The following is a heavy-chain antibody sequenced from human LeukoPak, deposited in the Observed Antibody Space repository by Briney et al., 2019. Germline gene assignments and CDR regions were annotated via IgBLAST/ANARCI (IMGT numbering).Heavy chain of an antibody. CDR2: IRYDGSNK. CDR3: AKDEPQDLDY. Sequence: GGSLRLSCAASGFTFSSYGMHWVRQAPGKGLEWVAFIRYDGSNKYYADSGKGQFTISRDNAKNTLYLQMNSLRAEDTAVYYCAKDEPQDLDYWGQGTLVTVSS. J-gene: IGHJ4*02. D-gene: IGHD1-14*01. CDR1: GFTFSSYG. V-gene: IGHV3-30*02.